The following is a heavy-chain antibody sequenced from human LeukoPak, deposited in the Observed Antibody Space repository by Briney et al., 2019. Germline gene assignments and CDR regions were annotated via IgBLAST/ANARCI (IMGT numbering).Heavy chain of an antibody. D-gene: IGHD1-26*01. V-gene: IGHV4-30-2*01. CDR2: IYHSGSA. Sequence: SETLSLTCAVSGGSISSGGYSWSWIRQPPGKGLEWIGYIYHSGSAYYNPSLKSRVTISVDRSKNQFSLKLSSVTAADTAVYYCASSGSRAANWFDPWGQGTLVTVSS. CDR1: GGSISSGGYS. J-gene: IGHJ5*02. CDR3: ASSGSRAANWFDP.